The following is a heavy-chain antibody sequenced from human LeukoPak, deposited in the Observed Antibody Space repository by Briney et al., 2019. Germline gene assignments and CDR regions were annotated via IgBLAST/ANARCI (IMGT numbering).Heavy chain of an antibody. CDR3: ARVLEFDYYGSGSCLY. CDR2: INPNSGGT. D-gene: IGHD3-10*01. CDR1: GYTFTSYY. Sequence: ASVKVSCKASGYTFTSYYMHWVRQAPGQGLEWMGRINPNSGGTNYAQKFQGRVTMTRDTSISTAYMELSRLRSDDTAVYYCARVLEFDYYGSGSCLYWGQGTLVTVSS. V-gene: IGHV1-2*06. J-gene: IGHJ4*02.